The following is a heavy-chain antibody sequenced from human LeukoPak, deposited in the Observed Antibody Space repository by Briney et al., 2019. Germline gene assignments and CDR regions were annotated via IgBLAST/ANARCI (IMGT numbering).Heavy chain of an antibody. J-gene: IGHJ4*02. CDR2: ISSSGSTI. CDR3: AREGSSWSEGRLWYFDY. Sequence: PGGSLRLSCAASGFTFSSYAMSWVRQAPGKGLEWVSYISSSGSTIYYADSVKGRFTIPRDNAKNSLYLQMNSLRAEDTAVYYCAREGSSWSEGRLWYFDYWGQGTLVTVSS. V-gene: IGHV3-48*03. CDR1: GFTFSSYA. D-gene: IGHD6-13*01.